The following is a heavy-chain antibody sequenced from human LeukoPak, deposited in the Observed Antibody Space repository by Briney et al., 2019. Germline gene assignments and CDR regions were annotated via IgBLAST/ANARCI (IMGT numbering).Heavy chain of an antibody. CDR1: GGSISSGDYY. D-gene: IGHD3-22*01. Sequence: PSQTLSLTCTVSGGSISSGDYYWSWIRQPPGKGLEWIGYIYYGGSTYYNPSLKSRVTISVDTSKNQFSLKLSSVTAADTAVYYCARLLGRSWVITTGDWFDPWGQGTLVTVSS. J-gene: IGHJ5*02. CDR3: ARLLGRSWVITTGDWFDP. V-gene: IGHV4-30-4*01. CDR2: IYYGGST.